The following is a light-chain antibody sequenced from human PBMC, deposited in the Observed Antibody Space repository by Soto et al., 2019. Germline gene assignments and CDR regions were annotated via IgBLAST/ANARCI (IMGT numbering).Light chain of an antibody. Sequence: QSALTQPSSASGSPGESVTMSCTGTSRDVGAYVYVSWYQHHPGTAPKLMIYEVSNRPSGASNRFSGSKSGNTASLTISGLQTEDEADYYCYSYRGSNAWVFGGGTKLTVL. CDR3: YSYRGSNAWV. V-gene: IGLV2-14*01. CDR1: SRDVGAYVY. J-gene: IGLJ3*02. CDR2: EVS.